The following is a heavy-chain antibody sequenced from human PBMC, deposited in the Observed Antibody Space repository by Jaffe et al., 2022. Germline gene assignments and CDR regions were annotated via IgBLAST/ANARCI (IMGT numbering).Heavy chain of an antibody. CDR1: GYSISSGYY. D-gene: IGHD2-21*02. CDR3: ARLQSTVVTPDGDFDY. CDR2: IYHSGST. J-gene: IGHJ4*02. Sequence: QVQLQESGPGLVKPSETLSLTCAVSGYSISSGYYWGWIRQPPGKGLEWIGSIYHSGSTYYNPSLKSRVTISVDTSKNQFSLKLSSVTAADTAVYYCARLQSTVVTPDGDFDYWGQGTLVTVSS. V-gene: IGHV4-38-2*01.